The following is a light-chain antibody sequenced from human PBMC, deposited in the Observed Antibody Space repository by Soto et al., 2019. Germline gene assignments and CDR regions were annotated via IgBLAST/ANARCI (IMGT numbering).Light chain of an antibody. CDR2: GAS. Sequence: EIVLTQYPGTLSLSPGERATLSCRASQRVSSTYLIWYQQKPGQAPRLLIYGASSRATGVPDRFSGSGSGTDFTLAMRSLQPDDAAVYYCQEYGSSPITCGEGTRLEIK. V-gene: IGKV3-20*01. CDR3: QEYGSSPIT. J-gene: IGKJ5*01. CDR1: QRVSSTY.